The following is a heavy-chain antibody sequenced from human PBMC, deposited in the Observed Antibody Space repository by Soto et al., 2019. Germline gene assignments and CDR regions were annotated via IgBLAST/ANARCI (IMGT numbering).Heavy chain of an antibody. V-gene: IGHV3-23*01. CDR2: ITGSGGST. CDR1: GFTFSSYA. CDR3: AVRGYSNSWDTSGY. Sequence: PGGSLRLSCAASGFTFSSYAMSWVRQAPGKGLEWVSAITGSGGSTYYVDSVKGRFTISRDKSKNTLYLQMNSLRAEDTAVYYCAVRGYSNSWDTSGYWGQGTLVTVSS. D-gene: IGHD6-13*01. J-gene: IGHJ4*02.